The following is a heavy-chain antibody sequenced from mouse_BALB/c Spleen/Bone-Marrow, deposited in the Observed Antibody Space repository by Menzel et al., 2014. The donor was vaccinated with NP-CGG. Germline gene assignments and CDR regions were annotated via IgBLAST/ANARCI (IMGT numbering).Heavy chain of an antibody. J-gene: IGHJ4*01. D-gene: IGHD2-1*01. CDR1: GFTFNTNA. CDR3: VRGWGNYGYAMDC. Sequence: EVQGVESGGGLVQPKGSLKLSCAASGFTFNTNATNWVRQAPGKGLEWVARIRSKSNNFATYYADSVKDRFSISRDDSQSMLYLHMNNVKTEDTAMYYCVRGWGNYGYAMDCWGQGTSVTVSS. V-gene: IGHV10S3*01. CDR2: IRSKSNNFAT.